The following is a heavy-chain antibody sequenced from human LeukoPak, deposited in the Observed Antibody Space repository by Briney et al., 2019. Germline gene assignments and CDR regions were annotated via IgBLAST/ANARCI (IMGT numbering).Heavy chain of an antibody. J-gene: IGHJ4*01. V-gene: IGHV3-11*01. CDR3: AFPWGSSWFYSDC. CDR1: GFTFSDYH. D-gene: IGHD6-13*01. CDR2: ISSSGGII. Sequence: GGSLRLSCATSGFTFSDYHMNWIRQAPGKGLEWVSYISSSGGIIYYADSVKGRFTISRDNTKNSLYLQMNSLRAEGTAVYYCAFPWGSSWFYSDCWGQRTLVTVSS.